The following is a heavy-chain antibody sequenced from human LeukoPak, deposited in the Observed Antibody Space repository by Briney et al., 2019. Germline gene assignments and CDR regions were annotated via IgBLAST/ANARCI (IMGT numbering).Heavy chain of an antibody. V-gene: IGHV4-39*07. CDR3: ARAPYSYGLEHYFDY. CDR1: GASVSGDPYY. D-gene: IGHD5-18*01. CDR2: IYYSGST. J-gene: IGHJ4*02. Sequence: PSETLSLTCTVSGASVSGDPYYWGWIRQPPGKGLEWIGSIYYSGSTYYNPSLKSRVTISVDTSKNQFSLKLSSVTAADTAVYYCARAPYSYGLEHYFDYWGQGTLVTVSS.